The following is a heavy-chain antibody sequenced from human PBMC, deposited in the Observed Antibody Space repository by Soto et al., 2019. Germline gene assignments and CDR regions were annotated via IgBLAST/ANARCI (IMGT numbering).Heavy chain of an antibody. CDR1: GFTFSSYA. Sequence: QVQLVESGGGVVQPGRSLRLSCAASGFTFSSYAMHWVRQAPGKGLEWVAVISYDGSNKYYADSVKGRFTISRDNSKNTLYLQMNSLRAEDTAVYYCAREQNYYDSSGYYLGVVLGAMDVWGQGTTVTVSS. J-gene: IGHJ6*02. CDR3: AREQNYYDSSGYYLGVVLGAMDV. V-gene: IGHV3-30-3*01. CDR2: ISYDGSNK. D-gene: IGHD3-22*01.